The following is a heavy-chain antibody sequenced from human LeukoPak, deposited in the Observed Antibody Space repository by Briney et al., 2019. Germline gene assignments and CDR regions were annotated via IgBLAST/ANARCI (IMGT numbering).Heavy chain of an antibody. V-gene: IGHV4-39*01. CDR1: GGSISSSSYY. D-gene: IGHD3-22*01. J-gene: IGHJ4*02. CDR2: IYYSGST. Sequence: SETLSLTCTVSGGSISSSSYYWGWNRQPPGKGLEWMGSIYYSGSTYYNPSLKSRVTISVDTSKNQFSLKLSSVTAADTAVYYCARLSGGYHESNFDYWGQGTLVTVSS. CDR3: ARLSGGYHESNFDY.